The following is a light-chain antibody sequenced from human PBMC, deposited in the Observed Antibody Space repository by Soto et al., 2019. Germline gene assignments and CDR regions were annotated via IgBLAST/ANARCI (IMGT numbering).Light chain of an antibody. CDR2: EVS. V-gene: IGLV2-18*02. Sequence: QSALTQPPSVSGSPGQSVTISCNGTSSDVGSYNRVSWYQQPPGTAPKLMIYEVSDRPSGVPDRFSGSKSGNTASLTISGLQAEDEADYYRSSYTSSSTYVFGTGTKVTVL. CDR1: SSDVGSYNR. J-gene: IGLJ1*01. CDR3: SSYTSSSTYV.